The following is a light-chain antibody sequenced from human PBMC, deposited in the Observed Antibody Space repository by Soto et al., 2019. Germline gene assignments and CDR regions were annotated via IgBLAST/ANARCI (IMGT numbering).Light chain of an antibody. J-gene: IGKJ5*01. V-gene: IGKV3-11*01. CDR3: QQRSSRTPA. CDR1: QSFSGSY. Sequence: NVLTQSPGTLSLSPGERATLAXRASQSFSGSYLAWYQQKPGXAPRXXXDDXSNRARGGPARLSGSGSGTDFTLTISSLEPEYFAGYYCQQRSSRTPAFGQGTRLEIK. CDR2: DXS.